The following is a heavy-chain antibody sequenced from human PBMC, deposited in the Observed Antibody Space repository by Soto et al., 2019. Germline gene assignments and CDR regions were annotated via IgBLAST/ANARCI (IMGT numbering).Heavy chain of an antibody. CDR3: ARDRHYGVNSGDLDS. J-gene: IGHJ4*02. D-gene: IGHD4-17*01. CDR1: GYTFTSYG. CDR2: ISIYNGNA. Sequence: QFQLVQSGAEVKKPGASVKVSCKASGYTFTSYGISWVRQAPGQGLEWMGWISIYNGNAMYAQKVQGRVTMTTDISTSTAYMELRSLRSDDTAVYYCARDRHYGVNSGDLDSWGQGTLVTVSS. V-gene: IGHV1-18*01.